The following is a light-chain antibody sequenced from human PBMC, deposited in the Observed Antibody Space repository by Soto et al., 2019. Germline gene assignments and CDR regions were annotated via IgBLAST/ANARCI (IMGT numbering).Light chain of an antibody. CDR3: QVWDSSSDHVV. J-gene: IGLJ2*01. Sequence: SYELTQPPSVSVAPGQTARITCGGNNIGSKNVHWYQQKPGQAPALVVYDDRGRPSGIPERLSGSNSGNTATLTISRVEAGDEADYYCQVWDSSSDHVVFGGGTKLTV. CDR1: NIGSKN. CDR2: DDR. V-gene: IGLV3-21*02.